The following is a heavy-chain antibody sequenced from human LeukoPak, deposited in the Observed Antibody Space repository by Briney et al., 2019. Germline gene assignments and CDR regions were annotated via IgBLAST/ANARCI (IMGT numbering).Heavy chain of an antibody. CDR2: IKQDGTEK. CDR3: ARPRGCGSARCNNFDY. CDR1: GFTFTTYW. V-gene: IGHV3-7*01. D-gene: IGHD2-2*01. Sequence: PGGSLRLSCAASGFTFTTYWMSWVRQAPGKGLEWVANIKQDGTEKYYVDSVKGRFTISRDNAKNSLYLQMNSLRVEDTAVYYCARPRGCGSARCNNFDYWGQGTLVTVSS. J-gene: IGHJ4*02.